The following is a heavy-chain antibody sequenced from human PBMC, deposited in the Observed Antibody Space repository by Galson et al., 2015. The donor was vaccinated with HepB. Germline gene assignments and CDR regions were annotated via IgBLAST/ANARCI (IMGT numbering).Heavy chain of an antibody. D-gene: IGHD1-26*01. CDR1: GFTFSDYY. CDR2: ISSSSSYT. V-gene: IGHV3-11*05. Sequence: SLRLSCAASGFTFSDYYMTWIRQAPGKGLEWVSYISSSSSYTDYADSVKGRFTISRDNARNSLYLQVNSLRVEDTAVYYCARGGPAGYILWDRLGPSGGIVMLDPWGQGTPVTVSS. J-gene: IGHJ5*02. CDR3: ARGGPAGYILWDRLGPSGGIVMLDP.